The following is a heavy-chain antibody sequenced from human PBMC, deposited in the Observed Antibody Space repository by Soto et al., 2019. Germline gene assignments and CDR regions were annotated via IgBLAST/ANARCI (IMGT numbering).Heavy chain of an antibody. Sequence: PGGSLRLSCAASGFTFSSYAMHWVRQAPGKGLEWVAVISYDGSNKYYADSVKGRFTISRDNSKNTLYLQMNSLRAEDTAVYYCARPIVATIYPWQNYYYYYGMDVWGQGTTVTSP. V-gene: IGHV3-30-3*01. CDR1: GFTFSSYA. CDR3: ARPIVATIYPWQNYYYYYGMDV. CDR2: ISYDGSNK. D-gene: IGHD5-12*01. J-gene: IGHJ6*02.